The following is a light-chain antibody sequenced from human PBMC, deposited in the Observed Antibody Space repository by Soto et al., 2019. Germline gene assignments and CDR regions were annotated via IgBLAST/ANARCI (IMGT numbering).Light chain of an antibody. Sequence: EIVMTQSPATLFVSPGERANLSCRASQRVRSNLAWYQQKPGQAPRLLIYDASTRATGIPTRLSGGCSGTDFIFTTSSLQSEDFALYFCQRYSDWLRTFGQGTKV. J-gene: IGKJ1*01. CDR1: QRVRSN. CDR2: DAS. V-gene: IGKV3D-15*01. CDR3: QRYSDWLRT.